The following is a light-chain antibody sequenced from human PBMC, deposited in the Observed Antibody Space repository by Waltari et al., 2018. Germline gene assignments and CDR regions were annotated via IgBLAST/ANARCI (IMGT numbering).Light chain of an antibody. CDR2: CAS. CDR1: QSVFYSSNNKNQ. J-gene: IGKJ2*01. Sequence: DIVMTQSPDSLAVSLGERATINCKSSQSVFYSSNNKNQLAWYQQKPGQSPKLLIYCASPRESGVPDRFSGSGSGTDFTLTISSLHAEDVAVYSCQQYFGTPPYTFGQGTKLEIK. CDR3: QQYFGTPPYT. V-gene: IGKV4-1*01.